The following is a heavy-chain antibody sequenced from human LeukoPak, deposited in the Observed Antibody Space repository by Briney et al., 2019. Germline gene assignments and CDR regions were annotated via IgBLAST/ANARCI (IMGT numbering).Heavy chain of an antibody. CDR1: GDTFATYW. V-gene: IGHV5-51*01. J-gene: IGHJ4*02. CDR2: IFPFDSDT. D-gene: IGHD3-9*01. CDR3: ARQYYDTLTGFYIHFDY. Sequence: GESLKISCQGSGDTFATYWIAWVRQMPGKGLELMGSIFPFDSDTRYSPSFQGQVTFSADKSINTAFLQWSSLRASDTATYYCARQYYDTLTGFYIHFDYWGQGTLVTVSS.